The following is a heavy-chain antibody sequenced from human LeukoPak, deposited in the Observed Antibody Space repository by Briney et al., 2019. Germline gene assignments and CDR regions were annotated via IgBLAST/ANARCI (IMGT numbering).Heavy chain of an antibody. D-gene: IGHD3-10*01. CDR2: IYYSGST. CDR3: ARRAPGSGSYYSS. Sequence: YPSETLSLTCTVSGGSISSSSYYWGWIRQPPGKGLEWIGSIYYSGSTYYNPSLKSRVTISVDTSKNQFSLKLSSATAADTAVYYCARRAPGSGSYYSSWGQGTLVTVSS. J-gene: IGHJ5*02. V-gene: IGHV4-39*01. CDR1: GGSISSSSYY.